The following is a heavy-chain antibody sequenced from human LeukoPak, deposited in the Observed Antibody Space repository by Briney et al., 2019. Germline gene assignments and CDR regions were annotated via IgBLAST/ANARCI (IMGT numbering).Heavy chain of an antibody. Sequence: PSETLSLTCAVSGGSISSSNWWSWVRQPPGKGLEWIGEIYHSGSTNYNPSLKSRVTISVDKSKNQFSLKLSSVTAADTAVYYCARVKAAGILTPNNWFDPWGQGTLVTVSS. V-gene: IGHV4-4*02. CDR2: IYHSGST. D-gene: IGHD6-13*01. CDR1: GGSISSSNW. J-gene: IGHJ5*02. CDR3: ARVKAAGILTPNNWFDP.